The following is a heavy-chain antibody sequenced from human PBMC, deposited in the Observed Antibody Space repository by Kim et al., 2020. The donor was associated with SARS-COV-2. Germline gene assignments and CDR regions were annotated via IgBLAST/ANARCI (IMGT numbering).Heavy chain of an antibody. CDR1: GFTFINYG. J-gene: IGHJ4*02. V-gene: IGHV3-23*01. CDR2: ISGSGGGT. CDR3: ARPYSSGWYGGFDY. D-gene: IGHD6-19*01. Sequence: GGSLRLSCAASGFTFINYGINWVRQAPGKGLEWVSGISGSGGGTYYADSVRGRFTISRDNSKNTLYLQMNSLRAEDTAVYYCARPYSSGWYGGFDYWGQGTLVTVSS.